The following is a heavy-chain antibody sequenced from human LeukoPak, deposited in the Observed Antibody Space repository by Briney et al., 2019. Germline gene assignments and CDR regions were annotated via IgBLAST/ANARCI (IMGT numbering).Heavy chain of an antibody. CDR2: VNPSGGST. CDR3: ARVHYYDSSGYYYFDY. CDR1: GGTFTSSF. J-gene: IGHJ4*02. V-gene: IGHV1-46*01. D-gene: IGHD3-22*01. Sequence: ASVKASCKASGGTFTSSFIHWVRQAPGQGLEWMGIVNPSGGSTGYPQKFQGRVTMTRDTSTSTVYMELSSLRSEDAAVYYCARVHYYDSSGYYYFDYWGQGTLVTVSS.